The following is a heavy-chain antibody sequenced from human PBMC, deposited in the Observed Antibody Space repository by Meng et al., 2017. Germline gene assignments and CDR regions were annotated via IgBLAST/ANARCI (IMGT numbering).Heavy chain of an antibody. J-gene: IGHJ2*01. V-gene: IGHV1-46*01. CDR1: GYTFTSYY. CDR3: ARSHFGGMGNWYFDL. D-gene: IGHD3-16*01. CDR2: INPSGGST. Sequence: QVQLVQSGAEVKKPGASVKVSCKASGYTFTSYYMHWVRQAPGQGLEWMGIINPSGGSTSYAQKFQGRVTMTRDTSTSTVYMELRSLRSDDTAVYYCARSHFGGMGNWYFDLWGRGTLVTVSS.